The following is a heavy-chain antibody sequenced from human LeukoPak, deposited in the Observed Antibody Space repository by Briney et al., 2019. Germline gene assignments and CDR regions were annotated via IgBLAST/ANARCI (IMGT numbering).Heavy chain of an antibody. Sequence: PSETLSLTCTVSGYSISSGYYWGWIRQPPGKGLEWIGSIYHSGSTYYNPSLKSRVTISVDTSKNQFSLKLSSVTAADTAVYYCARAGWVVVPAAIRSNWFDPWGQGTLVTVSS. CDR1: GYSISSGYY. V-gene: IGHV4-38-2*02. CDR2: IYHSGST. D-gene: IGHD2-2*02. CDR3: ARAGWVVVPAAIRSNWFDP. J-gene: IGHJ5*02.